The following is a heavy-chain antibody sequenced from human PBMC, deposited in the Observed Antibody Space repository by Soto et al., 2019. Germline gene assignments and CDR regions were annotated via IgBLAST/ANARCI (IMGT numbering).Heavy chain of an antibody. D-gene: IGHD6-13*01. J-gene: IGHJ4*02. Sequence: PWWSLRLSCEASGFTFSRVSMNWVRQAPGKGLEWVSAISGSGGSTYYADSVKGRFTISRDNSKNTLYLQMNSLRAEDTAVYYCAKNLAVYSSSWFDYWGQGTLVTVSS. V-gene: IGHV3-23*01. CDR3: AKNLAVYSSSWFDY. CDR1: GFTFSRVS. CDR2: ISGSGGST.